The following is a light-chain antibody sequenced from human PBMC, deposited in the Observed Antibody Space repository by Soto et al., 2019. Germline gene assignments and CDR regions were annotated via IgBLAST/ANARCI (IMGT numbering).Light chain of an antibody. Sequence: DIQMTQSPSTLSASVGDRVTITCRASQSINGRLAWYQQKAGKAPKLLFYGASTLESGVPSRFSGSGFGTEFTLTISSLQPDDFATYYCQQYNSYSRTFGQGTKV. CDR3: QQYNSYSRT. J-gene: IGKJ1*01. V-gene: IGKV1-5*01. CDR2: GAS. CDR1: QSINGR.